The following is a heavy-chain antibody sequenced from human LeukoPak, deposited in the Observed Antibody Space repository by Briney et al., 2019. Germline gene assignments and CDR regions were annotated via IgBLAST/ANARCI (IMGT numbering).Heavy chain of an antibody. CDR3: ASAGGQWPDANWFDP. CDR2: ISSSSSYI. D-gene: IGHD6-19*01. V-gene: IGHV3-21*01. J-gene: IGHJ5*02. CDR1: GFTFSSYS. Sequence: PGGSLRLSCAASGFTFSSYSMNWVRQAPGKGLEWVSSISSSSSYIYYADSVKGRFTISRDNAKNSLYLQMNSLRDEDTAVYYCASAGGQWPDANWFDPWGQGTLVTVSS.